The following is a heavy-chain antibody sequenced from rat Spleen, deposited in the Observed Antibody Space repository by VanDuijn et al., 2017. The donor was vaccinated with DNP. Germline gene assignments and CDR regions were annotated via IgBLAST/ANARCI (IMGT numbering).Heavy chain of an antibody. V-gene: IGHV2-63*01. CDR1: GFSLTSYN. Sequence: QVQLKESGPGLVQPSQTLSLACTVSGFSLTSYNVHWVRQPPGKGLEWMGRMRYNGDTSYNSALKSRLSISRDTSKNQVFLKMNSLQTEDTAIYYCTRDGPSYYSSHISFAYWGQGTLVTVSS. D-gene: IGHD1-2*01. CDR2: MRYNGDT. CDR3: TRDGPSYYSSHISFAY. J-gene: IGHJ3*01.